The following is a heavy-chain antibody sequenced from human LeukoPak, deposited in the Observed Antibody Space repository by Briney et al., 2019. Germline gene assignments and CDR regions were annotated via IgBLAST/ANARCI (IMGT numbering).Heavy chain of an antibody. J-gene: IGHJ4*02. CDR2: ISSSSSTI. V-gene: IGHV3-48*04. CDR1: GFTFSSYS. D-gene: IGHD5-24*01. Sequence: GGSLRLSCAASGFTFSSYSMNWVRQAPGKGLEWASFISSSSSTIYYADSVKGRFSISRDNAKNSLYLQMDSLRAEDTAVYYCARGDSYNPFDYWSQGTLVTVSS. CDR3: ARGDSYNPFDY.